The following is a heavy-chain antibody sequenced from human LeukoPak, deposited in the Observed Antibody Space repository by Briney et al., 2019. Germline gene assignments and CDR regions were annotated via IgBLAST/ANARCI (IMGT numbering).Heavy chain of an antibody. Sequence: GGSLRLSCAASGFTYSHYGMHWVCQAPGKGLEWVAVIWSDGTEKYYADAVKGRFTISRDNSRNTLYLQMNSLRGEDTAVYYCAKDAQRGFDYSNSLEYWGQGTLVTVSS. CDR2: IWSDGTEK. J-gene: IGHJ4*02. CDR1: GFTYSHYG. CDR3: AKDAQRGFDYSNSLEY. V-gene: IGHV3-33*06. D-gene: IGHD4-11*01.